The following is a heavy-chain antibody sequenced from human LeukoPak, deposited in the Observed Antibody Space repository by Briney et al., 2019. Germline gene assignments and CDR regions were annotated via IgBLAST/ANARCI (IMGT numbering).Heavy chain of an antibody. CDR1: GFTVSSNY. J-gene: IGHJ4*02. Sequence: PGGSLRLSCAASGFTVSSNYMSWVRQAPGKGLEWVSVIYSGGSTYYADSVKGRFTISRDNSKNTLYLQMNSLRAEDTAVYYCAIYYGSGSYPSSHIDYWGQGTLVTVSS. V-gene: IGHV3-53*01. CDR3: AIYYGSGSYPSSHIDY. CDR2: IYSGGST. D-gene: IGHD3-10*01.